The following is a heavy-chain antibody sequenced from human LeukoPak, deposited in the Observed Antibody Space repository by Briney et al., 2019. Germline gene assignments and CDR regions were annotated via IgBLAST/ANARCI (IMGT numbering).Heavy chain of an antibody. CDR1: GGSVSSDNYY. V-gene: IGHV4-61*01. J-gene: IGHJ3*02. CDR2: IYYSGNT. D-gene: IGHD2-2*01. Sequence: KPSETLSLTCTVSGGSVSSDNYYWSWLRQSPGKGLEWIGYIYYSGNTNNNPSLKSRLTISVDTSKNQFSLKLTSVTAADTAVYYCARLPGVGYCSSTSCYALDAFTIWGQGTMVTVSS. CDR3: ARLPGVGYCSSTSCYALDAFTI.